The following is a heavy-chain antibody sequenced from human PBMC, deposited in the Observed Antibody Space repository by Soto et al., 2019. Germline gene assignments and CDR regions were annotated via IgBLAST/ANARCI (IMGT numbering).Heavy chain of an antibody. CDR3: AKDRMAVVRYNWNYEPSDYAFDI. D-gene: IGHD1-7*01. Sequence: EVQLLESGGGLVQPGGSLRLSCAASGFTFSSYAMSWVRQAPGKGLEWVSAISGSGGSTYYADSVKGRFTISRDNSKNKVNMQLTSLRAGYTAVYYGAKDRMAVVRYNWNYEPSDYAFDIWGQGTMVTVSS. CDR2: ISGSGGST. J-gene: IGHJ3*02. CDR1: GFTFSSYA. V-gene: IGHV3-23*01.